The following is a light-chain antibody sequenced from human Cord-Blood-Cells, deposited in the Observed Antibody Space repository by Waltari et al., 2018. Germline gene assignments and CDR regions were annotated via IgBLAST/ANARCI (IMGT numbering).Light chain of an antibody. CDR2: GKN. V-gene: IGLV3-19*01. CDR3: NSRDSSGNPWV. CDR1: SLRSYY. Sequence: SSELTQDPAVSVALGQTVRITCPGDSLRSYYASWYQQKPGQAPVLVIYGKNNWPSGIPDRFSGSSSGNTASLTITGAQAEDEADYYCNSRDSSGNPWVFGGGTKLTVL. J-gene: IGLJ3*02.